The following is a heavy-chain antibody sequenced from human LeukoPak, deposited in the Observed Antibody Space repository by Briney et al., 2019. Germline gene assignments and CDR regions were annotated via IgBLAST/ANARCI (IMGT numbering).Heavy chain of an antibody. CDR2: ISAYNGNT. J-gene: IGHJ4*02. Sequence: EASVKVSCKASGYTFTSYGISWVRQAPGQGLEWMGWISAYNGNTNYAQKLQGRVTMTTDTSTSTAYMELRSLRSDDTAVYYCAREWRHYYGSGSYYNDPPDYWGQGTLVTVSS. CDR3: AREWRHYYGSGSYYNDPPDY. CDR1: GYTFTSYG. D-gene: IGHD3-10*01. V-gene: IGHV1-18*01.